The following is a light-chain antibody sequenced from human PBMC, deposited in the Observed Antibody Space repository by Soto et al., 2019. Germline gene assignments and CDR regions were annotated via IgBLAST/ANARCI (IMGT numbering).Light chain of an antibody. CDR3: LLYYGGAVV. CDR1: TGAVTSGYY. J-gene: IGLJ2*01. CDR2: STS. V-gene: IGLV7-43*01. Sequence: QAVVTQEPSLTGSPGGTVTLTCASSTGAVTSGYYPNWFQQKPGQAPRALIYSTSNKYSWTPARFSGSLLGGKAALTLSGVQPEDEAEYYCLLYYGGAVVFGGGTKLTVL.